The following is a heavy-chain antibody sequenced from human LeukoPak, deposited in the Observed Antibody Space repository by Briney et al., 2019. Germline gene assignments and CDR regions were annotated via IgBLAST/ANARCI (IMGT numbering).Heavy chain of an antibody. D-gene: IGHD4-17*01. V-gene: IGHV3-21*01. Sequence: SGGSLRLSYAASGFTFSSYSMNWVRQAPGKGLEWVSSISSSSSYIYYADSVKGRFTISRDNAKNSLYLQMNSLRAEDTAVYYCARAPDPYGDYVERLDYWGQGTLVTVSS. J-gene: IGHJ4*02. CDR1: GFTFSSYS. CDR2: ISSSSSYI. CDR3: ARAPDPYGDYVERLDY.